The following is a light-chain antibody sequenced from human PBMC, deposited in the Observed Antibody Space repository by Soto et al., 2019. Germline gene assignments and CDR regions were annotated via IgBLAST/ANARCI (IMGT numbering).Light chain of an antibody. CDR3: QQYGSSPLYT. V-gene: IGKV3-20*01. CDR2: GAS. CDR1: QSVSSNY. Sequence: EIVLTQSPGTLSLSPGERATLSCRASQSVSSNYLAWYQKKPGQAPRLLIYGASSRATGIPDRFSGSGSGTDFTLTISRLEPEDFAVYYCQQYGSSPLYTFGQGTNLEI. J-gene: IGKJ2*01.